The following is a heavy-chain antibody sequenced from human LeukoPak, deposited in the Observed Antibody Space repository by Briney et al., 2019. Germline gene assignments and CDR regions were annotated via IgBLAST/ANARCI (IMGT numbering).Heavy chain of an antibody. J-gene: IGHJ4*02. CDR2: IYYSGST. V-gene: IGHV4-39*07. Sequence: SETLSLTCTVSGGSISSSSYYWGWIRQPPGKGLEWIGSIYYSGSTYYNPSLKSRVTISVDTSKNQFSLKLSSVTAADTAVYYCARGGGGYCSGGSCEPFDYWGQGILVTVSS. D-gene: IGHD2-15*01. CDR3: ARGGGGYCSGGSCEPFDY. CDR1: GGSISSSSYY.